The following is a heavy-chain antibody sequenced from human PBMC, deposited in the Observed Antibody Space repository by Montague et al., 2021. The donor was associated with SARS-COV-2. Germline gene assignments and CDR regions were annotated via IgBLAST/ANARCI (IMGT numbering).Heavy chain of an antibody. CDR2: IDFTGKT. D-gene: IGHD1/OR15-1a*01. Sequence: SETLSLTCPVSGDSISRSHYFWAWIRQPPGMGLEWIGSIDFTGKTYYHPSLKSRVTISIDTSKNHFSLRLSSVTAADSAVFYCARWGLNNAFDIWGLGTMITISS. CDR1: GDSISRSHYF. CDR3: ARWGLNNAFDI. J-gene: IGHJ3*02. V-gene: IGHV4-39*02.